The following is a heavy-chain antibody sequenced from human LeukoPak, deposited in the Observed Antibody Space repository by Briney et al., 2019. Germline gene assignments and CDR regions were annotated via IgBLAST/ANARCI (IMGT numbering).Heavy chain of an antibody. V-gene: IGHV4-34*01. Sequence: SETLSLTCAVYGGSFSGYYWSWIRQPPGKGLEWIGEINHSGSTYYNPSLKSRVTISVDTSKNQFSLKLSSVTAADTAVYYCATTDYVWGSYRRWGQGTLVTVSS. CDR3: ATTDYVWGSYRR. J-gene: IGHJ4*02. D-gene: IGHD3-16*02. CDR2: INHSGST. CDR1: GGSFSGYY.